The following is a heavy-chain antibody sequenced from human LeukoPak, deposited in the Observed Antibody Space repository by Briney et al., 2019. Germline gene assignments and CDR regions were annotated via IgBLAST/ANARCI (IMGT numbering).Heavy chain of an antibody. Sequence: PGGSLRLSCAASGLTFSSYGMHWVRQAPGKGLEWVAVISYDGSNKYYADSVKGRFTISRDNSKNTLYLQMNSLRAEDTAVYYCAKEGVEMATTFFDYWGQGTLVAVSS. CDR3: AKEGVEMATTFFDY. V-gene: IGHV3-30*18. D-gene: IGHD5-24*01. J-gene: IGHJ4*02. CDR1: GLTFSSYG. CDR2: ISYDGSNK.